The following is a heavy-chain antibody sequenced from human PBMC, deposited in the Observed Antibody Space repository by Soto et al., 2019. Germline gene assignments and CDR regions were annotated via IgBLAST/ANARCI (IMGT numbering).Heavy chain of an antibody. Sequence: QMHLQESGSGLVKPSQTLSLTCAVSGGSLSSSAYSWSWLRQPPGKGLEWIGFIYQSGSTYYNPSLKSRVTMSLDRPKNQFSLTLSSVTAADTAVYYCARELLFYDSDGFSWDDAFDIWGQGTMVTVSS. J-gene: IGHJ3*02. CDR3: ARELLFYDSDGFSWDDAFDI. CDR1: GGSLSSSAYS. CDR2: IYQSGST. V-gene: IGHV4-30-2*01. D-gene: IGHD3-22*01.